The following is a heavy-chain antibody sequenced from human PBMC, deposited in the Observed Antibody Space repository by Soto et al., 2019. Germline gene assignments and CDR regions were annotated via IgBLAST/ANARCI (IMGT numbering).Heavy chain of an antibody. CDR2: ISSSSSYI. Sequence: PGGSLRLSCAASGFTFSSYSMNWVRQAPGKGLEWVSSISSSSSYIYYADSVKGRFTISRDNAKNSLYLQMNSLRAEDTAVYYCARIEGYDILTGFYFDYWGQGTLVTVS. CDR1: GFTFSSYS. CDR3: ARIEGYDILTGFYFDY. D-gene: IGHD3-9*01. V-gene: IGHV3-21*01. J-gene: IGHJ4*02.